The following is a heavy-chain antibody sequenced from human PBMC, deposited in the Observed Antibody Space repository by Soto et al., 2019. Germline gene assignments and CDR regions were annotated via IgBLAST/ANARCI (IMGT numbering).Heavy chain of an antibody. CDR2: INHSGST. J-gene: IGHJ4*02. Sequence: SETLSLTCAVYGGSFSGYYWSWIRQPPGKGLEWIGEINHSGSTNYNPSLKSRVTISVDTSKNQFSLKLSSVTAADTAVYYCARLHDYGDYPLLPYWGQGTLVTVSS. V-gene: IGHV4-34*01. CDR3: ARLHDYGDYPLLPY. D-gene: IGHD4-17*01. CDR1: GGSFSGYY.